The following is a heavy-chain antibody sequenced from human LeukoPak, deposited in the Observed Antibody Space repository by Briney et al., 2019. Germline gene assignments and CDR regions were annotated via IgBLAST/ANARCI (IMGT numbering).Heavy chain of an antibody. CDR1: GGSISSSSYY. CDR2: IYYSGST. J-gene: IGHJ4*02. V-gene: IGHV4-39*01. D-gene: IGHD3-22*01. Sequence: SETLSLTCTVSGGSISSSSYYWGWIRQPPGKWLGWIGSIYYSGSTYYNPYLKSRVTISVDTSKNQFSLKLSSVTAADTAVCYCARHRTYYYDSSGYGNFDYWGQGTLVTVSS. CDR3: ARHRTYYYDSSGYGNFDY.